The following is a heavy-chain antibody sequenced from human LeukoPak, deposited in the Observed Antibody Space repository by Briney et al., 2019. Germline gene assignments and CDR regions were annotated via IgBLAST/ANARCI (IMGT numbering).Heavy chain of an antibody. CDR1: GGSISSGSYY. J-gene: IGHJ4*02. CDR2: IYTSGST. V-gene: IGHV4-61*02. CDR3: ARVTGYMIEDYFDY. Sequence: SETLSLTCTVSGGSISSGSYYWSWIRQPAGKGLEWIGRIYTSGSTNYNPSLKSRVTISVDTSKNQFSLRLSSMTAADTAVYYCARVTGYMIEDYFDYWGQGTLVTVSS. D-gene: IGHD3-22*01.